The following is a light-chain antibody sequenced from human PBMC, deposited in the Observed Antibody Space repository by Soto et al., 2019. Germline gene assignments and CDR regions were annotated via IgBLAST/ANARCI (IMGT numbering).Light chain of an antibody. CDR3: QQYNNWPLT. Sequence: EIVMTQSPATLSVSPGERATLSCRASQTVNNNLAWYQQKPGQAPRLLIYGASAMATGIPARFSGSGSGTEFTLTISSLQSEDVAVDYCQQYNNWPLTFGGGTKVEIK. CDR2: GAS. CDR1: QTVNNN. J-gene: IGKJ4*01. V-gene: IGKV3-15*01.